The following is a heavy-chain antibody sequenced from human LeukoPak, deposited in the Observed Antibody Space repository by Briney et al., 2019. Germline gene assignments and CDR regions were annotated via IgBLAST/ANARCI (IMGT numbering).Heavy chain of an antibody. V-gene: IGHV3-33*01. Sequence: GGSVTLSWAASGFTFSGYGMLWLRKAPGKGRVGVTIFWDDGSNKYYEVCVRGLITISRYSCKNTLYLQRKRPTAMDTAVSYGPREKRYSSSWYGNYCYYYGMDVWGQGTTVTVSS. CDR3: PREKRYSSSWYGNYCYYYGMDV. D-gene: IGHD6-13*01. CDR2: FWDDGSNK. CDR1: GFTFSGYG. J-gene: IGHJ6*01.